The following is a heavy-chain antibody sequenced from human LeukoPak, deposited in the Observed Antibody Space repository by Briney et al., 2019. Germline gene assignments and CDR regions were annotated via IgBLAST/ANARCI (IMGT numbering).Heavy chain of an antibody. Sequence: PGGSLRLSCAASGFTFSSYGMHWVRQAPGKGLEWVAVISYDGSNQFYVDSVKGRFTVSRDNSKNTLYLQMNSLRSEDTAVYYCARHTTQIAALDYWGQGTLVTVSS. CDR1: GFTFSSYG. CDR2: ISYDGSNQ. V-gene: IGHV3-30*03. J-gene: IGHJ4*02. CDR3: ARHTTQIAALDY. D-gene: IGHD6-6*01.